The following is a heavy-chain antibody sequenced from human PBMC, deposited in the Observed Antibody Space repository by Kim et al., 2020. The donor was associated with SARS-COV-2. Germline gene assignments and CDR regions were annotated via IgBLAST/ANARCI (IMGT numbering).Heavy chain of an antibody. Sequence: GGSLRLSCTASGFIFSAYALNWVRQAPGKGLEWVAGISASSASTYFAVSVKGRFAISRANSKNTLSLQMNSLKPENTPLNSCAQAPYCSGTPCYTVGAF. J-gene: IGHJ3*01. CDR2: ISASSAST. V-gene: IGHV3-23*01. D-gene: IGHD2-2*02. CDR3: AQAPYCSGTPCYTVGAF. CDR1: GFIFSAYA.